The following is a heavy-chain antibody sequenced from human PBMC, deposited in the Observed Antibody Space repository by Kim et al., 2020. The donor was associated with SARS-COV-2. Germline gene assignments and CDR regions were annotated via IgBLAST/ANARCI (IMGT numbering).Heavy chain of an antibody. D-gene: IGHD2-2*01. CDR3: AKSTRVPAAIFMAY. Sequence: ADPVKGRFTISRDNSKNTLFLQMNSLRAEDTAVYYCAKSTRVPAAIFMAYWGQGTLVTVSS. V-gene: IGHV3-23*05. J-gene: IGHJ4*02.